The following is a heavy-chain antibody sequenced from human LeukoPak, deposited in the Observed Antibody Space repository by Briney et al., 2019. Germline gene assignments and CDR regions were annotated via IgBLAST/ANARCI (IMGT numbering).Heavy chain of an antibody. V-gene: IGHV3-33*01. J-gene: IGHJ4*02. D-gene: IGHD3-10*01. CDR3: ARDRFPSTVRGVMGY. CDR2: IWYDGSNK. Sequence: PGGSLRLSCAASGFTFSSYGMHWVRQAPGKGLEWVAVIWYDGSNKYYADSVKGRFTISRDNSKNTLYLQMNSLRAEDTAVYYCARDRFPSTVRGVMGYWGQGTLVTVSS. CDR1: GFTFSSYG.